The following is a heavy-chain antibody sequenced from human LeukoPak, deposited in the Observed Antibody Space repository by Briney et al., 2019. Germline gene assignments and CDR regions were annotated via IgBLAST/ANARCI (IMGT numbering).Heavy chain of an antibody. CDR2: ISGSAGST. V-gene: IGHV3-23*01. D-gene: IGHD2-21*01. Sequence: SGGSLRLSCAASGFTFSSSAMSWVRQAPGKGLEWVSAISGSAGSTYYADSVKGRFTISRDNAKNTLYLQMNSLRAEDTAVYYCAKDLEVSIHYYFDSWGQGTLVTVSS. CDR3: AKDLEVSIHYYFDS. CDR1: GFTFSSSA. J-gene: IGHJ4*02.